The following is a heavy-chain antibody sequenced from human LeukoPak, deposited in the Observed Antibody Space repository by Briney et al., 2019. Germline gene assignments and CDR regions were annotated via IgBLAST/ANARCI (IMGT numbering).Heavy chain of an antibody. CDR2: IKTDGTTA. CDR3: STGGKYYFDS. J-gene: IGHJ4*02. V-gene: IGHV3-74*01. Sequence: GGSLRLSCAASGFTFSNQWMHWFRQTPGKGLEWVSLIKTDGTTAIYAESVKGRFTISRDNARSTVYLQMNSLRARDTALYFCSTGGKYYFDSWGLGTLVTVSS. D-gene: IGHD1-26*01. CDR1: GFTFSNQW.